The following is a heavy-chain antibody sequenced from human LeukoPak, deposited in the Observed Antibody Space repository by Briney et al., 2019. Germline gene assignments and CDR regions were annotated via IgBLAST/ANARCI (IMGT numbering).Heavy chain of an antibody. CDR3: ARDRGDGYDYFWDY. CDR1: GESISGFY. V-gene: IGHV4-59*01. Sequence: SETLSLTCTVSGESISGFYWTWIRQPPGKGLEWIGYIYYSGSTNYNPSLKSRVAISVDTSKNQFSLKLSSVTAADTAVYYCARDRGDGYDYFWDYWGQGTLVPVSS. J-gene: IGHJ4*02. CDR2: IYYSGST. D-gene: IGHD5-12*01.